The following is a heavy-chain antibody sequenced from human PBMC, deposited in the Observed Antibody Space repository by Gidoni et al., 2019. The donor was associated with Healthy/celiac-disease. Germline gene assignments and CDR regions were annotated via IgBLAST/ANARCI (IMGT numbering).Heavy chain of an antibody. CDR2: ISGSGGST. V-gene: IGHV3-23*01. CDR3: AFTYYYDSSGYYYFDY. J-gene: IGHJ4*02. D-gene: IGHD3-22*01. Sequence: EVQLFESVGGFVQPWGSLRLPLVPPGFTFRSHAMSWVRQAPGKGLEWVSAISGSGGSTYYADSVKGRFTISRDNSKNTLYLQMNSLRAEDTAVYYCAFTYYYDSSGYYYFDYWGQGTLVTVSS. CDR1: GFTFRSHA.